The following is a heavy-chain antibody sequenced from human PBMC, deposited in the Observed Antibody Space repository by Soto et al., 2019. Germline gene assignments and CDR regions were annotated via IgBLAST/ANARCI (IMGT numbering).Heavy chain of an antibody. V-gene: IGHV3-21*01. D-gene: IGHD2-2*01. CDR1: GFTFSPYS. Sequence: PGGSLRLSCAASGFTFSPYSMNWVRQAPGKGLEWVSSISSSGTYIHYADSLKGRFTISRDNAKNSLYLQMISLRAEDTAVYYCARDPSDCSSTSCWGYYALDVWGQGTTVTVSS. CDR2: ISSSGTYI. J-gene: IGHJ6*02. CDR3: ARDPSDCSSTSCWGYYALDV.